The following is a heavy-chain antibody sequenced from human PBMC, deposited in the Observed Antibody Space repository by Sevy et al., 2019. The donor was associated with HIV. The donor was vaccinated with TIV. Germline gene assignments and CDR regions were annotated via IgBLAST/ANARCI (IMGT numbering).Heavy chain of an antibody. V-gene: IGHV4-39*02. J-gene: IGHJ2*01. CDR3: ATPRGNVWTEGTGGYFDL. CDR2: LYSTGST. Sequence: SETLSLTCTVSGGSISSSSYFWGWIRQPPGKGLEWIGSLYSTGSTSYNPSLRTRVTVSADTSKDVFTLRLTSVIATDKAVYYCATPRGNVWTEGTGGYFDLWGRGTLVTVSS. CDR1: GGSISSSSYF. D-gene: IGHD1-1*01.